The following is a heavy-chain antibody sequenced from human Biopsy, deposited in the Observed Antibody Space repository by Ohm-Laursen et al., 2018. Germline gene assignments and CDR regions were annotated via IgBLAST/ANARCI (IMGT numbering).Heavy chain of an antibody. CDR3: ARGSSYGYDFDY. D-gene: IGHD5-18*01. CDR2: IYSSGST. CDR1: GGSISSSTTYY. J-gene: IGHJ4*02. V-gene: IGHV4-39*07. Sequence: PSGTLSLTCTVSGGSISSSTTYYWAWLRQPPGKGLEWIGRIYSSGSTNYNPSLKSRVTMSVDTSKNQFSLKLSSVTAADTAVYFCARGSSYGYDFDYWGQGTLVAVSS.